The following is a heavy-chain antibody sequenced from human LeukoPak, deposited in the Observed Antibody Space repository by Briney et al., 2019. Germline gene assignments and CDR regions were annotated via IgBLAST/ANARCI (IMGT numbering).Heavy chain of an antibody. J-gene: IGHJ4*02. CDR1: GFTFSSYA. Sequence: GGSLRLSCSASGFTFSSYAMHWVRQAPGKGLEYVSAISSNGGSKYYADSVKGRFTISRDNSKNTLYLQMNSLRAEDTAVYYCARGAMVIMPDYWGQGTLVTVSS. D-gene: IGHD3-3*01. V-gene: IGHV3-64*04. CDR3: ARGAMVIMPDY. CDR2: ISSNGGSK.